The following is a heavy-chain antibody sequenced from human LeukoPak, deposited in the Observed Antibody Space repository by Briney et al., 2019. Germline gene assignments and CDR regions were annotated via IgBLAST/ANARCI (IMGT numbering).Heavy chain of an antibody. CDR3: ARGRFYGFSGDS. V-gene: IGHV4-31*03. Sequence: SQTLSLTCTVSGGSISTCGYYWNWIRQHPGKGLEWIGFIYHSGSTSYNPSLKSRLSISVDTSKNQFSLKLNSVTAADTAVYYCARGRFYGFSGDSWGQGTLVTVSS. J-gene: IGHJ4*02. CDR1: GGSISTCGYY. CDR2: IYHSGST. D-gene: IGHD2/OR15-2a*01.